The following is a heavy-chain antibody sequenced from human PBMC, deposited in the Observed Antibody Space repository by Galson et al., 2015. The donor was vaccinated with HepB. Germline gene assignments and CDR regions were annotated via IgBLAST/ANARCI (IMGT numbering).Heavy chain of an antibody. V-gene: IGHV1-69*04. J-gene: IGHJ4*02. Sequence: SVKVSCKASGGTFSSYAISWVRQAPGQGLEWMGRIIPILGIANYAQKFQGRVTITADKSTSTAYMELSSLRSEDTAVYYCARDGTFWTVAAPSPMTNCFDYWGQGTLVTVSS. CDR2: IIPILGIA. CDR1: GGTFSSYA. D-gene: IGHD6-19*01. CDR3: ARDGTFWTVAAPSPMTNCFDY.